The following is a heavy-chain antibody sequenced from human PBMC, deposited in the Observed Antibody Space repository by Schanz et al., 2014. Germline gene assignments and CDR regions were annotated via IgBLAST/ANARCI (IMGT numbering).Heavy chain of an antibody. D-gene: IGHD2-15*01. Sequence: QVQLQESGPGLVKPSETLSLTCSVSGDSITGVSRYWGWIRQPPGKGLEWIASDCISATDYVNESLQGRSSIPIDRSKTQLSLRVPSVTAADTAVYFCARHRDEMATVSSPFDYWGQGILVTVSS. CDR2: DCISATD. CDR3: ARHRDEMATVSSPFDY. J-gene: IGHJ4*02. V-gene: IGHV4-39*01. CDR1: GDSITGVSRY.